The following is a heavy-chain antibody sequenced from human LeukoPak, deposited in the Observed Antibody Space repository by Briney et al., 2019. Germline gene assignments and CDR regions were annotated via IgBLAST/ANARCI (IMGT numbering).Heavy chain of an antibody. V-gene: IGHV3-20*04. CDR3: AREICSGGSCYYHYYYYYMDV. CDR2: INWNGGST. J-gene: IGHJ6*03. Sequence: GGSLRLSCAASGFTFDDYGMSWVRQAPGKGLEWVSGINWNGGSTGYADSVKGRFTISRDSAKNSLYLQMNSLRAEDTALYYCAREICSGGSCYYHYYYYYMDVWGKGTTVTVSS. CDR1: GFTFDDYG. D-gene: IGHD2-15*01.